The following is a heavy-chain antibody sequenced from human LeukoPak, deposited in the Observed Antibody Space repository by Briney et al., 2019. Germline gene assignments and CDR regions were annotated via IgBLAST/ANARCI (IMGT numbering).Heavy chain of an antibody. D-gene: IGHD2-2*01. CDR1: GFTFSTYW. CDR2: ISSDASIT. Sequence: GGSLRLSCAASGFTFSTYWMHWVRQDPGKGLVWVSRISSDASITSYADPVKGRFTISRDNAKNTLYLQMNSLRAEDTAVYYCARGSLPLIVVVPPDTGAVGGMDIWGQGTMVTVSS. J-gene: IGHJ3*02. V-gene: IGHV3-74*01. CDR3: ARGSLPLIVVVPPDTGAVGGMDI.